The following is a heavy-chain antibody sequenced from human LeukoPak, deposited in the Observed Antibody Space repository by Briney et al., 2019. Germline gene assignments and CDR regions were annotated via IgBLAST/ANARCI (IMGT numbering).Heavy chain of an antibody. V-gene: IGHV3-7*03. J-gene: IGHJ4*02. CDR3: AKAAYGSESYYDPFDY. CDR2: IKQDESER. CDR1: GFSFSSYW. D-gene: IGHD3-10*01. Sequence: PGGSLRLSCEGSGFSFSSYWMTWVRQSPGKGPEWVANIKQDESERYTVDSVKGRFTISRDNAKNSVYLHMNSLRAEDTAVYYCAKAAYGSESYYDPFDYWGQGTLVTVSS.